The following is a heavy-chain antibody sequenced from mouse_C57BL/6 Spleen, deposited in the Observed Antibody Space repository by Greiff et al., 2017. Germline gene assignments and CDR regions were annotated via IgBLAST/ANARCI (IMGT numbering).Heavy chain of an antibody. CDR2: ICPGGGST. CDR1: GYTFTSHW. Sequence: QVQLQQSGPELVRPGASVKISCKAPGYTFTSHWMTWVRQRPGQGLEWIGEICPGGGSTYYNEKFKGKATLTIDTSSSTAYMQLSSLTSEDSAVEVCARYSCGLYDAMDYWGQGTSVTVSS. CDR3: ARYSCGLYDAMDY. J-gene: IGHJ4*01. V-gene: IGHV1-56*01.